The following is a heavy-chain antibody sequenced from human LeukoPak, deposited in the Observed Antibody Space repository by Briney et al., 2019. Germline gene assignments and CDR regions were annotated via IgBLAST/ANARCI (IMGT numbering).Heavy chain of an antibody. CDR3: AREAYCGGDCSLGNAFDI. V-gene: IGHV3-20*04. Sequence: GGSLRLSCAASGFTFDDYGMSWVRQAPGKGLEWVSGINWNGGSTGYADSVKGRFTISRDNAKNSLYLQMNSLRAEDTALYYCAREAYCGGDCSLGNAFDIWGQGTMVTVSS. CDR2: INWNGGST. J-gene: IGHJ3*02. D-gene: IGHD2-21*02. CDR1: GFTFDDYG.